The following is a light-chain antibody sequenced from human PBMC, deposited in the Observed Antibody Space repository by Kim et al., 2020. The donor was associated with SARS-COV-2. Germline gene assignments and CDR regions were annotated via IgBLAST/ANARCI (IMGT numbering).Light chain of an antibody. V-gene: IGLV6-57*04. CDR3: QSYNRDNVI. J-gene: IGLJ2*01. Sequence: NFMLTQPHSESESPGKTVTISCTRSSGSIDDNYVQWYQQRPGGVPTTVIYEDDQRPSGVSDRFSGSIDNSSNSASLTISGLRTEDEADYYCQSYNRDNVIFGGGTKVTVL. CDR2: EDD. CDR1: SGSIDDNY.